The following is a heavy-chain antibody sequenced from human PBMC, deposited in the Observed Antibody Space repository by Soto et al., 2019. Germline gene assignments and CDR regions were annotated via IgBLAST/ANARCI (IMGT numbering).Heavy chain of an antibody. CDR2: IWYDGSNK. J-gene: IGHJ6*02. Sequence: QVQLVESGGGVVQPGRSLRLSCAASGFTFSSYGMHWVRQAPGKGLEWVAVIWYDGSNKYYADSVKARFTISRDNSKNTLYLQMNSLRAEDTAVYYCARGWVAAAVLHYYYGMDVWGQGTTVTVSS. V-gene: IGHV3-33*01. D-gene: IGHD6-13*01. CDR1: GFTFSSYG. CDR3: ARGWVAAAVLHYYYGMDV.